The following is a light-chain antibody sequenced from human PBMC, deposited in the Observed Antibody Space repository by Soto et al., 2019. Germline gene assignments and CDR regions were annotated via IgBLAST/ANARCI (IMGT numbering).Light chain of an antibody. CDR2: GAS. J-gene: IGKJ1*01. CDR3: QQYNNWPPVT. CDR1: QSVSSN. V-gene: IGKV3-15*01. Sequence: IGISQSPSTLSVSPGERATLSCRASQSVSSNLAWYQQKPGQAPRLLIYGASTRATGIPARFSGSGSGTEFTLTISSLQSEDFAVYYCQQYNNWPPVTFGQGTKVDIK.